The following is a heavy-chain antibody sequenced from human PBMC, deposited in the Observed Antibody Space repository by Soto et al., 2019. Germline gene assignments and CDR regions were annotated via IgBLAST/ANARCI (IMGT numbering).Heavy chain of an antibody. CDR1: GGSFSGYY. D-gene: IGHD6-13*01. J-gene: IGHJ4*02. CDR2: INHSGST. V-gene: IGHV4-34*01. CDR3: ARRSSSQDYYFDY. Sequence: SETLSLTYAVYGGSFSGYYWSWIRQPPGKGLEWIGEINHSGSTNYNPSLKSRVTISVDTSKNQFSLKLSSVTAADTAVYYCARRSSSQDYYFDYWGQGTLVTVSS.